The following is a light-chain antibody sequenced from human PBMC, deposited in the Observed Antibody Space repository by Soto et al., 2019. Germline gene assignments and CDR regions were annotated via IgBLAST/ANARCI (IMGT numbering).Light chain of an antibody. V-gene: IGKV2-28*01. CDR2: LGS. CDR3: MQALQTPFT. CDR1: QSLLHSNGYNY. J-gene: IGKJ3*01. Sequence: DIVMTQSPLSLPVTPGEPASISCRSSQSLLHSNGYNYLDWYLQKPGQSPQLLIYLGSNRASGVPDRCSGSGSGTDFTLKISRVEAEDVGVYCCMQALQTPFTFGPGTKLDIK.